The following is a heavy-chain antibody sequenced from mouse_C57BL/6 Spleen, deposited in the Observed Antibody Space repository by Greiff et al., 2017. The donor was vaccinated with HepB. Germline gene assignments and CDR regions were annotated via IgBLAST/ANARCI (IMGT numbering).Heavy chain of an antibody. CDR1: GFTFSDYG. CDR2: ISSGSSTI. Sequence: EVKLMESGGGLVKPGGSLKLSCAASGFTFSDYGMHWVRQAPEKGLEWVAYISSGSSTIYYADTVKGRFTISRDNAKNTLFLQMTSLRSEDTAMYYCARVDYGAYWGQGTLVTVSA. J-gene: IGHJ3*01. V-gene: IGHV5-17*01. CDR3: ARVDYGAY. D-gene: IGHD2-4*01.